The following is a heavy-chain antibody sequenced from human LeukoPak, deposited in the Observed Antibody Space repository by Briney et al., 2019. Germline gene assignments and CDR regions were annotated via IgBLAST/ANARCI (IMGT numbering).Heavy chain of an antibody. D-gene: IGHD3-16*01. CDR2: INHSGST. Sequence: PSETLSLTCAVYGGSFSGYYWSWIRQPPGKGLEWIGEINHSGSTNYNPSLKSRVTISVDTSKNQFSLKLSSVTAADTAVYYCAREITFYGMDVWGQGTTVTVSS. CDR1: GGSFSGYY. J-gene: IGHJ6*02. CDR3: AREITFYGMDV. V-gene: IGHV4-34*09.